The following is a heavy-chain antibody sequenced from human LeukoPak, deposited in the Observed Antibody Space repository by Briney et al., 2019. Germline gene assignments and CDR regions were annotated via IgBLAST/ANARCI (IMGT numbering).Heavy chain of an antibody. V-gene: IGHV5-51*01. D-gene: IGHD2-2*01. J-gene: IGHJ5*02. CDR3: ARGGQLLNSCFDP. CDR1: GYRFTTYW. CDR2: IYPGDSDT. Sequence: GESLKISCKGSGYRFTTYWIGWVRQMPGKGLEWMGIIYPGDSDTRYSPSFQGQVTISADKSISTAYLQWSSLKASDTAMYYCARGGQLLNSCFDPWGQGTLVTVSS.